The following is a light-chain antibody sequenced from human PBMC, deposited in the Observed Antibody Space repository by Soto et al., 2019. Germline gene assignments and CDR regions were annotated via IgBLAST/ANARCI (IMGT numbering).Light chain of an antibody. J-gene: IGLJ3*02. CDR2: RNN. Sequence: QSVLTQPPSASGTPGQRVTISYSGSSSNIGRNAVNWYQHVPGTAPRLLIQRNNERPSGVPDRFSGSKSGTSVSLAISGLRSDDEATYYCAAWDDTLDAQVFGGGTKVTVL. CDR1: SSNIGRNA. V-gene: IGLV1-44*01. CDR3: AAWDDTLDAQV.